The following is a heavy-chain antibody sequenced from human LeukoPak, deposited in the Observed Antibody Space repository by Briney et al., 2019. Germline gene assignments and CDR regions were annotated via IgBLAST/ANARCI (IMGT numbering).Heavy chain of an antibody. CDR3: ARLNYYDNSGYYTQPKFDY. V-gene: IGHV4-39*01. D-gene: IGHD3-22*01. Sequence: SETLSLTCAVSADSFSSSRYYWSWIRQPPGKGLEWIVTISYSGSTYYNPSLKSRVTISVDTSKNQFSLKLTSVSAADPAVYFCARLNYYDNSGYYTQPKFDYWGQGTLVTVSS. J-gene: IGHJ4*02. CDR2: ISYSGST. CDR1: ADSFSSSRYY.